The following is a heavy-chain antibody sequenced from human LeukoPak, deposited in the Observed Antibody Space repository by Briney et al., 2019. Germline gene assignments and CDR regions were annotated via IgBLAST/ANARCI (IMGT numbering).Heavy chain of an antibody. Sequence: TSETLSLTCTVSGGSINSFYWSWIRQPPGKGLEWIGYIYYSGSTNSNPSLKSRVTVSLDTSKNQFSLSLTSVTAADTAVYYCARTSAGSFDYWGQGTPVTVSS. V-gene: IGHV4-59*08. CDR3: ARTSAGSFDY. J-gene: IGHJ4*02. CDR2: IYYSGST. CDR1: GGSINSFY.